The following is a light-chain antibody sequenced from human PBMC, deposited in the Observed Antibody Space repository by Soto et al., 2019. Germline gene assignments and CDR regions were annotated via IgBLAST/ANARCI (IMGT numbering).Light chain of an antibody. V-gene: IGKV3-11*01. CDR3: QQRRDWPLT. J-gene: IGKJ4*01. CDR1: QSVSSY. CDR2: DAS. Sequence: EIVLTQSPATLSLSPGERATLSCRASQSVSSYLAWYQQKPGQAPRLLIYDASNRATGIPARFSGSGSGTDFTLVISSLEPEDFALYYCQQRRDWPLTFGGGTKVEI.